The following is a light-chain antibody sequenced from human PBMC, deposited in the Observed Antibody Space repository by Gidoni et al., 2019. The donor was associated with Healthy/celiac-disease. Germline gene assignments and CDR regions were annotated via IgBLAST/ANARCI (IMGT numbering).Light chain of an antibody. CDR2: GAS. V-gene: IGKV3-15*01. CDR1: QSVSSN. J-gene: IGKJ1*01. CDR3: QQYNNWPQT. Sequence: EIVMTQSPATLSVSPGGRATLSCRASQSVSSNLAWYQQKPGQPPRLLIYGASSRPTGIPSSFCGSGSPTQFPLTISSLQSADFSVYYCQQYNNWPQTFGQGTKVEIK.